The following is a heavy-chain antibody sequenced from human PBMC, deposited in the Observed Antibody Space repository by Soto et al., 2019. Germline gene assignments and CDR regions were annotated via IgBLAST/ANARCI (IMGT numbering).Heavy chain of an antibody. D-gene: IGHD3-16*01. J-gene: IGHJ4*02. V-gene: IGHV3-33*05. CDR2: TSYDGSNN. CDR3: ALWGTRGGLDV. CDR1: GFTFRSYV. Sequence: QVQLVESGGGVVQPGTSLRLSCVGSGFTFRSYVIHWVRQAPGKGLEWVALTSYDGSNNFYGDSVKGRFTISRHNSRKTVELQRTSLRFEDTVLYSCALWGTRGGLDVWGQRTLVSVSP.